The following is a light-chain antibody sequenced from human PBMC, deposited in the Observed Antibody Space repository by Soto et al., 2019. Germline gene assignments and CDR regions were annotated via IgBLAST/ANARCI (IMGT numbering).Light chain of an antibody. J-gene: IGKJ5*01. Sequence: VSPQWIAPLDRRASQTVIRNYLAWHQQKPGQAPRLLIYGASSRATGIPDRFIGSGSGTDFTLTIRRLEPEYFAVYYCQQHGWSLITVGQGTRVEIK. CDR3: QQHGWSLIT. CDR2: GAS. CDR1: QTVIRNY. V-gene: IGKV3-20*01.